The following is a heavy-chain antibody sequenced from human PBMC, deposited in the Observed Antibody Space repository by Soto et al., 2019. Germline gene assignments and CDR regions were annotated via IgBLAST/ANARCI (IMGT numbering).Heavy chain of an antibody. J-gene: IGHJ5*02. V-gene: IGHV4-34*01. CDR3: ATRITVFGLLIPPFDP. CDR2: INHTGGT. D-gene: IGHD3-3*01. Sequence: WETLALTCAVYGGSVNGYYWNWIRPPPGKGLEWIGEINHTGGTHYNPSLKSRVTMSVDTSKNQFSLRLSSVTAADTAIYYCATRITVFGLLIPPFDPWGQGTQVTVSS. CDR1: GGSVNGYY.